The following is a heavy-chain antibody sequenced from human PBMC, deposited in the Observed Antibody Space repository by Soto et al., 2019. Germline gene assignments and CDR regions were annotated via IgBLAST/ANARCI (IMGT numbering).Heavy chain of an antibody. CDR2: IYYSGST. CDR3: ARLITIFGVVIIGYFDY. V-gene: IGHV4-59*08. CDR1: GGSISSYY. D-gene: IGHD3-3*01. Sequence: SETLSLTCTVSGGSISSYYWSWIRQPPGKGLEWIGYIYYSGSTNYNPSLKSRVTISVDTSKNQFSLKLGSVTAADTAVYYCARLITIFGVVIIGYFDYWGQGTLVTVSS. J-gene: IGHJ4*02.